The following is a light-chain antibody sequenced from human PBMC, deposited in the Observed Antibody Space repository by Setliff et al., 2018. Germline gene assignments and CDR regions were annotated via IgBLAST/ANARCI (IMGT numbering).Light chain of an antibody. J-gene: IGLJ1*01. CDR1: NTNIGTNP. CDR3: ASWDDTVGGSVYV. Sequence: QSVLQQPPSESGTPGQRVTISCSGSNTNIGTNPVNWYQQLPGTAPKLLIYSTNRRPSGVPDRFSGSKSGTSASLAISGLRPEDEADYFCASWDDTVGGSVYVFGTGTKVTVL. CDR2: STN. V-gene: IGLV1-47*02.